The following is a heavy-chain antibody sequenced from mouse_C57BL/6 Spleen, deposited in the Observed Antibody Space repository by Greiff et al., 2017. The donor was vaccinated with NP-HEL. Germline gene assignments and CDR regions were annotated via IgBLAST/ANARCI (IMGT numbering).Heavy chain of an antibody. V-gene: IGHV1-18*01. J-gene: IGHJ4*01. CDR2: INPNNGGT. D-gene: IGHD2-5*01. Sequence: EVQLKQSGPELVKPGASVKIPCKASGYTFTDYNMDWVKQSHGKSLEWIGDINPNNGGTIYNQKFKGKATLTVDKSSSTAYMALRSLTSEDTAVYYCARGGYSNFYYAMDYWGQGTSVTVSS. CDR3: ARGGYSNFYYAMDY. CDR1: GYTFTDYN.